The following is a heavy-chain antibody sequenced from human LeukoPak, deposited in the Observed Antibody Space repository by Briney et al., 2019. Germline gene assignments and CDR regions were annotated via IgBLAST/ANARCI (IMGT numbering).Heavy chain of an antibody. J-gene: IGHJ4*02. Sequence: GGSLRLSCAASGFTFSSYGMHWVRQAPGKGLEWGAVIWYDGSNKYYADSVKGRFTISRDNSKNTLYLQMNSLRAEDTAVYYCARDSCSGGSEVSPCFDYWGQGTLVTVSS. D-gene: IGHD3-16*01. CDR3: ARDSCSGGSEVSPCFDY. CDR2: IWYDGSNK. CDR1: GFTFSSYG. V-gene: IGHV3-33*08.